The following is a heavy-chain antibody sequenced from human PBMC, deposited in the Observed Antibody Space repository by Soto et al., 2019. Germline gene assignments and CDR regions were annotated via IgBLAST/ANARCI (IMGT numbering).Heavy chain of an antibody. Sequence: QLQLQESGPGLVKPSETLSLTCTVSGGSISSSSYYWGWIRQPPGKGLEWIGSIYYSGGTYYNPSLKRRATISVDTSKNQFSLKLSSVTAADTAVYYCARHTPAISISDHWGQGTLVTVSS. CDR2: IYYSGGT. J-gene: IGHJ4*02. CDR3: ARHTPAISISDH. D-gene: IGHD2-15*01. V-gene: IGHV4-39*01. CDR1: GGSISSSSYY.